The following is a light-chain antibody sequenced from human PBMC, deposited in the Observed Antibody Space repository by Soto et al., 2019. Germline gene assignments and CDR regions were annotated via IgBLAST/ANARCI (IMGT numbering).Light chain of an antibody. CDR2: DAS. Sequence: EIVLTQSPATLSLSPGERATLSFRASQSVSSYLAWYQQKPGQAPRLLIYDASNRAAGIPARFSGSGSGTAFTLTISSLEPEDFALYYCQQRSSWPLTFGGGTKVDI. CDR1: QSVSSY. CDR3: QQRSSWPLT. V-gene: IGKV3-11*01. J-gene: IGKJ4*01.